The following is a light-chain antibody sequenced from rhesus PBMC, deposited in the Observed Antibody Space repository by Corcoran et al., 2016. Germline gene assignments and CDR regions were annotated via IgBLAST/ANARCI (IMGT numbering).Light chain of an antibody. CDR2: ADS. V-gene: IGLV3-25*02. CDR1: NIGSKN. Sequence: SYDLTQPPSVSAASGQTARITWGGDNIGSKNVQWYRQKAAQAPVLVIYADSERPSGIPERFSGSNSGNTATLTISGVEAGDEVDYYCQVWDTSSKYVFGGGTNLTVL. CDR3: QVWDTSSKYV. J-gene: IGLJ6*01.